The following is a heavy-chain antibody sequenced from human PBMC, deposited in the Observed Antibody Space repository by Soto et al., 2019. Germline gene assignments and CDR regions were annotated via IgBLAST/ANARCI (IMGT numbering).Heavy chain of an antibody. CDR1: GGSFSGYY. Sequence: SSETLSLTCAVYGGSFSGYYWSWIRQPPGKGLEWIGEINHSGSTHYNPSLKSRVTISVDTSKNQFSLKLSSVTAADTAVYYCARDWGHDYGDPDYWGQGTLVTVSS. D-gene: IGHD4-17*01. V-gene: IGHV4-34*01. J-gene: IGHJ4*02. CDR2: INHSGST. CDR3: ARDWGHDYGDPDY.